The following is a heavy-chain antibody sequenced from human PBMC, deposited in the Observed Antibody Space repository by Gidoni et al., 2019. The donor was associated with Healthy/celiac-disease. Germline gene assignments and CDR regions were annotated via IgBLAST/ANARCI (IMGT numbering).Heavy chain of an antibody. CDR2: ISWDGGST. V-gene: IGHV3-43*01. Sequence: EVQLVGSGGVVVQPGGSLRLSCAAFVFPFDDYTMHWFRQAPGKGLKWVSLISWDGGSTYYADSVKGRFTIARDNSKNSLYLQMNSLRTEDTALYYCAKDMELGLKDIVVVPGMDVWGQGTTVTVSS. J-gene: IGHJ6*02. CDR1: VFPFDDYT. D-gene: IGHD2-2*01. CDR3: AKDMELGLKDIVVVPGMDV.